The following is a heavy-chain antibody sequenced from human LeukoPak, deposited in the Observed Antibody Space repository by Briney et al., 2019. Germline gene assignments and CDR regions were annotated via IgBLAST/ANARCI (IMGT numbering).Heavy chain of an antibody. Sequence: AGGSLRFSXAVSGFTFSTYAMHWVRQAPGKGLEYVSAINSNGGSTYYADSVKGRFTISRDNSKNTLYLQMGSLRPEDMAVYYCAKGSGWLFYYYYMDVWGKGTTVTVSS. CDR3: AKGSGWLFYYYYMDV. CDR2: INSNGGST. V-gene: IGHV3-64*02. J-gene: IGHJ6*03. D-gene: IGHD6-19*01. CDR1: GFTFSTYA.